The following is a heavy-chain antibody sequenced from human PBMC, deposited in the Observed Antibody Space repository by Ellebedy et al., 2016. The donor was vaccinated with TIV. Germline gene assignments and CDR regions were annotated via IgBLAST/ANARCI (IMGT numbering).Heavy chain of an antibody. Sequence: PGGSLRLSCATSGLTFTSPWMTWVAQAPGKGLEWVASITAKGNEKFYVDSVNGRFTISRDNAKNSLYLQMSGLRADDTAVYYCAREPMSSWGQGTLVTVSS. D-gene: IGHD1-26*01. J-gene: IGHJ5*02. CDR3: AREPMSS. CDR1: GLTFTSPW. V-gene: IGHV3-7*03. CDR2: ITAKGNEK.